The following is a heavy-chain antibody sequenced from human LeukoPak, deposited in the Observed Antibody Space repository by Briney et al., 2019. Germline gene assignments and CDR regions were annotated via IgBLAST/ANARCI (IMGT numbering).Heavy chain of an antibody. CDR2: IYHSGST. CDR3: ARGVYYDSSGYYSNFDY. D-gene: IGHD3-22*01. J-gene: IGHJ4*02. V-gene: IGHV4-38-2*02. Sequence: SETLSLTCTVSGYSISSGYYWGWIRQPPGKGLEWIGSIYHSGSTYYNPSLKSRVTISVDTSKNQFSLKLSSVTAADTAVYYCARGVYYDSSGYYSNFDYWGQGTLVTVSS. CDR1: GYSISSGYY.